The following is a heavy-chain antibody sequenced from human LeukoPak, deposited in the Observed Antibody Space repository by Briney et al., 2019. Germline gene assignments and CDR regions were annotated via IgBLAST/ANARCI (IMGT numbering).Heavy chain of an antibody. CDR1: GFTFSSYS. CDR2: ISGSGGST. Sequence: PGGSLRLSCAASGFTFSSYSMSWVRQAPGKGLEWVSAISGSGGSTYYADSVKRRFTISRDNSKHTLYLKMHSLRPENTTVDYCAKVQVALWSQETLVTVSS. D-gene: IGHD5-12*01. J-gene: IGHJ4*02. CDR3: AKVQVAL. V-gene: IGHV3-23*01.